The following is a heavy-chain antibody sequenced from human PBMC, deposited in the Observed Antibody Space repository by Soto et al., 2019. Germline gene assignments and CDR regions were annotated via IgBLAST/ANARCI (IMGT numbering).Heavy chain of an antibody. D-gene: IGHD3-10*01. CDR2: ISSSSSYI. J-gene: IGHJ6*02. CDR1: GFTFSSYS. V-gene: IGHV3-21*01. Sequence: LRLSCAASGFTFSSYSMNWVRQAPGKGLEWVSSISSSSSYIYYADSVKGRFTISRDNAKNSLYLQMNSLRAEDTAVYYCARDRDVLLWFGDRYYGMDVWGQGTTVTVSS. CDR3: ARDRDVLLWFGDRYYGMDV.